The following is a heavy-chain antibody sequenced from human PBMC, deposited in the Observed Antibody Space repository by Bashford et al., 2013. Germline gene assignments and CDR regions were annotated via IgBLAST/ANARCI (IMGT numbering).Heavy chain of an antibody. V-gene: IGHV4-38-2*02. Sequence: SETLSLTCAVSGYSISSGYYWGWIRQPPGKGLEWIGSIYHSGSTYYNPSLKSRVTISVDTSKNQFSLKLSSVTAADTAVYYCAREGYGGNGLRDYWGQGTLVTVSS. CDR2: IYHSGST. D-gene: IGHD4-23*01. J-gene: IGHJ4*02. CDR3: AREGYGGNGLRDY. CDR1: GYSISSGYY.